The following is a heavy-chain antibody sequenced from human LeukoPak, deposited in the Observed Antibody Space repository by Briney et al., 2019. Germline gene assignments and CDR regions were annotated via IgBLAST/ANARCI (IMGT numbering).Heavy chain of an antibody. D-gene: IGHD3-9*01. CDR3: ARRNVLTEGEAFDV. CDR2: IYNSRST. J-gene: IGHJ3*01. V-gene: IGHV4-59*08. CDR1: GGSTSSYY. Sequence: PSETLSLTCTVSGGSTSSYYWTWIRQPPGERLEWIGYIYNSRSTNYNPSLNSRVTISADASKNRFSLKLNSVTAADTAVYYCARRNVLTEGEAFDVWGQGTMVTVSS.